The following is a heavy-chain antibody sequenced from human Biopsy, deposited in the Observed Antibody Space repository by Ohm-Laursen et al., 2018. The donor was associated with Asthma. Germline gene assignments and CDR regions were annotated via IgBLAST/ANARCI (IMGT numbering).Heavy chain of an antibody. J-gene: IGHJ6*02. CDR3: ARDMGAGPNQPPSGSGSSHLYGMDV. Sequence: SSLRLSCAASGLSFDDYAMSWVRQAPGKGLEWVSGISWNSGTIGYADSVKGRFTISRDNAKNSLYLQMNSLGPEDTAVYYCARDMGAGPNQPPSGSGSSHLYGMDVWGQGTTVTVSS. V-gene: IGHV3-9*01. D-gene: IGHD3-10*01. CDR2: ISWNSGTI. CDR1: GLSFDDYA.